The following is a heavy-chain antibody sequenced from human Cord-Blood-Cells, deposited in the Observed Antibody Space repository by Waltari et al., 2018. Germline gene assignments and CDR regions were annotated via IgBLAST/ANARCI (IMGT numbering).Heavy chain of an antibody. V-gene: IGHV1-2*06. CDR2: SNPNSGGT. CDR3: ASTSNWVFNWYFDL. J-gene: IGHJ2*01. CDR1: GYTFTGYY. D-gene: IGHD7-27*01. Sequence: QVQLVQSGAEVKKPGASVKVACKASGYTFTGYYMHWVRQAPGQGLEWMGRSNPNSGGTNYAQKFQGRVTMSRDTSISTAYMELSRLRSDDTAVYYCASTSNWVFNWYFDLWGRGTLVTVSS.